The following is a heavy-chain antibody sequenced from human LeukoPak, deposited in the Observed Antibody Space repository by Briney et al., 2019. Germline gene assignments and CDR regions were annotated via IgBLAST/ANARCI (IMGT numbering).Heavy chain of an antibody. Sequence: SVKVSCKASGGTFSSYAISWVRQAPGQGLEWMGGIIPIFGTANYAQKFQGRVTITEDESTSTAYMELSSLRSEDTAVYYCAGRYCSSTSCYSRHFDPWGQGTLVTVSS. CDR3: AGRYCSSTSCYSRHFDP. V-gene: IGHV1-69*13. CDR1: GGTFSSYA. CDR2: IIPIFGTA. D-gene: IGHD2-2*02. J-gene: IGHJ5*02.